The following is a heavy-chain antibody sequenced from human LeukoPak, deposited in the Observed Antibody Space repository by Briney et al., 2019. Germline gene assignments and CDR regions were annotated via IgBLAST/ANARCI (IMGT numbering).Heavy chain of an antibody. Sequence: ASVKVSCKVSGYTFTDYYMHWVQQAPGKGLEWMGLVDPEDGETIYAEKFQGRVTITADMSTDTAYMELSSLRSEDTAVYYCATGGYCSSTSCYAAYYYYGMDVWGKGTTVTVSS. D-gene: IGHD2-2*01. CDR3: ATGGYCSSTSCYAAYYYYGMDV. V-gene: IGHV1-69-2*01. J-gene: IGHJ6*04. CDR1: GYTFTDYY. CDR2: VDPEDGET.